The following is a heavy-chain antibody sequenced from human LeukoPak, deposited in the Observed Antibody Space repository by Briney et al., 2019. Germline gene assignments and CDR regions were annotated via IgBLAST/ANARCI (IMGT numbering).Heavy chain of an antibody. D-gene: IGHD6-13*01. J-gene: IGHJ4*02. CDR2: IYYSGRT. Sequence: SQTLSLTCTVSGDSISSGGYYWSWIRQHPGKGLEWIGYIYYSGRTFYDPSLKSRLTISVDTSKTQFSLKLTSVTAADTAVYFCARLRAASGSFDYWGQGTLVTVSS. CDR3: ARLRAASGSFDY. CDR1: GDSISSGGYY. V-gene: IGHV4-31*03.